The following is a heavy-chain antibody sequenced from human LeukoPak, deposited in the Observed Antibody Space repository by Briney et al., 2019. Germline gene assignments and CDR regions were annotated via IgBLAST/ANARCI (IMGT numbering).Heavy chain of an antibody. CDR1: GESIKSFY. J-gene: IGHJ4*02. CDR3: ARYYYDSTAYYNLDY. D-gene: IGHD3-22*01. Sequence: SETLSLTCTVSGESIKSFYWSWIRQPAGKGLEWIGRIYTSGSTNYSPSLKSRVTMSVDTSKNQFSLKLSSVTAADTAVYYCARYYYDSTAYYNLDYWGQGTLVTVSS. CDR2: IYTSGST. V-gene: IGHV4-4*07.